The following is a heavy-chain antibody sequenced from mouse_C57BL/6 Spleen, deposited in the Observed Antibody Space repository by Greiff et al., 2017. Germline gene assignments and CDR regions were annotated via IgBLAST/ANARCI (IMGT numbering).Heavy chain of an antibody. Sequence: QVQLQQSGAELVKPGASVKLSCKASGYTFTSYWMQWVKQRPGQGLEWIGEIDPSDSYTNYNQKFKGKATLTVDTSSSTAYMQLSSLTSEDSAVYYCARSPIITTVVGAMDYWGQGTSVTVSS. CDR2: IDPSDSYT. D-gene: IGHD1-1*01. V-gene: IGHV1-50*01. J-gene: IGHJ4*01. CDR1: GYTFTSYW. CDR3: ARSPIITTVVGAMDY.